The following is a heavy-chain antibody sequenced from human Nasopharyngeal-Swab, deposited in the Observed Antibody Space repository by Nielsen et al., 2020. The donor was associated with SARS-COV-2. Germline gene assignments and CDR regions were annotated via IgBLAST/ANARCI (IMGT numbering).Heavy chain of an antibody. CDR2: ISYDESNK. CDR3: ARGGMVGATTYGWFDP. V-gene: IGHV3-30*03. J-gene: IGHJ5*02. Sequence: GESLKISCEASGFTFSSYGMHWVRQAPGKGLECVAVISYDESNKYHADSVRGRFTISRDDSENTLYLQMNSLRPEDTAVYYCARGGMVGATTYGWFDPWGQGTLVTVSS. CDR1: GFTFSSYG. D-gene: IGHD1-26*01.